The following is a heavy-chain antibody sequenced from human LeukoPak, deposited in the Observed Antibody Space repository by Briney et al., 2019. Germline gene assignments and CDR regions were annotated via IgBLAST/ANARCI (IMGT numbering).Heavy chain of an antibody. CDR1: GYVFTGYY. CDR3: ARSTGTTFGFSDY. J-gene: IGHJ4*02. CDR2: SNPNSGGT. D-gene: IGHD3-16*01. V-gene: IGHV1-2*02. Sequence: ASVKVSCKASGYVFTGYYMHWVRQAPGQGLEWMGWSNPNSGGTNYAQKFQGRVTMTRDPSISTACMGLSRLRSDDTAVYYCARSTGTTFGFSDYWGQGTLVTVSS.